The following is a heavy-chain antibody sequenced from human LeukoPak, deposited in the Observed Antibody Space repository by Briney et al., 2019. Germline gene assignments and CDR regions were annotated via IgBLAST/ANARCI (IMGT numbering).Heavy chain of an antibody. Sequence: GGSLRLSCAASGFTFSSDGMHWVRQAPGKGLEWVAFIRYDGSNKYYADSVKGRFTISRDNSKNTLYLQMNSLRAEDTAVYYCAKGEGVLRFLEWVFDIWGQGTMVTVSS. CDR1: GFTFSSDG. J-gene: IGHJ3*02. D-gene: IGHD3-3*01. CDR3: AKGEGVLRFLEWVFDI. V-gene: IGHV3-30*02. CDR2: IRYDGSNK.